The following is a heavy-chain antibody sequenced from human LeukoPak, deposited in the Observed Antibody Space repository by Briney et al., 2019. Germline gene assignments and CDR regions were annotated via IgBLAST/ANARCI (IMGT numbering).Heavy chain of an antibody. D-gene: IGHD6-6*01. Sequence: GESLKIPCKGSGYSFTSYWIGWVRQMPGKGLEWMGIIYPGDSDTRYSPSFQGQVTISADKYISTAYLQWSSLKASDTAMYYCARHRVADSSSSLFDYWGQGTLVTVSS. V-gene: IGHV5-51*01. CDR1: GYSFTSYW. CDR3: ARHRVADSSSSLFDY. J-gene: IGHJ4*02. CDR2: IYPGDSDT.